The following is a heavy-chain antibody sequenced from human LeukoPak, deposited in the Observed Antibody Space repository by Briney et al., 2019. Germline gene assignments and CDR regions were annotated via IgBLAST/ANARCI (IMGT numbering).Heavy chain of an antibody. Sequence: PGRSLRLFCAASGFTFSSFGMHWVRQAPGKGLDRVAVISYDGTNKYYADSVKGRFTISRDNSKNTLYLQMNSLRAEDTAVYYCARNYDFWSGPYYMDVWGKGTTVTVSS. J-gene: IGHJ6*03. V-gene: IGHV3-30*03. D-gene: IGHD3-3*01. CDR1: GFTFSSFG. CDR3: ARNYDFWSGPYYMDV. CDR2: ISYDGTNK.